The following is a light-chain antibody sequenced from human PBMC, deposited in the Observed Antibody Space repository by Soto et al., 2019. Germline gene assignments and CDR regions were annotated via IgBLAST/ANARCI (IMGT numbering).Light chain of an antibody. CDR3: SSYTSTTLRYV. V-gene: IGLV2-14*01. J-gene: IGLJ1*01. CDR2: EVT. CDR1: SSDVGDYNY. Sequence: QSVLTQPASVSGSPGQSITISCTGTSSDVGDYNYVSWYQLHPGKAPNLMIYEVTNRPSGVSDRFSGSKSGNTASLTISGLQAEDEADYYCSSYTSTTLRYVFGTGTKVTVL.